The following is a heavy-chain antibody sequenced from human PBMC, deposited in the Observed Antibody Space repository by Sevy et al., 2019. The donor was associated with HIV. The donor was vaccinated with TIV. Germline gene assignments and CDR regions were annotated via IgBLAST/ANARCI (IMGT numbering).Heavy chain of an antibody. CDR1: GGSLSSGSYY. CDR2: ISYIGST. Sequence: SETLSLTCTVSGGSLSSGSYYWSWTRQPPGKGLDWIGYISYIGSTNYNPSLKSRVTISVDTSKNQLSLRLTSVTAADTAVYYCVRDRIAAAGGYFDNWGQGTLVTVSS. V-gene: IGHV4-61*01. J-gene: IGHJ4*02. CDR3: VRDRIAAAGGYFDN. D-gene: IGHD6-13*01.